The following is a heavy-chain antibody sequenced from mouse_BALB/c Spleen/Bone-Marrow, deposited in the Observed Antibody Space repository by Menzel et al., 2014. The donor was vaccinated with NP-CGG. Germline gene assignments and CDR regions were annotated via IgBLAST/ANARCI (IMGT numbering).Heavy chain of an antibody. Sequence: EVKLMESGAELVRSGASVKLSCTASGFNIKDYYMHWVKQRPEQGLEWIGWIDPENGDTEYAPKFQGKATMTADTSSNTAYLQLSSLTSEDTAVYYCNRYDWYFAVWGAGTTVTVSS. V-gene: IGHV14-4*02. CDR2: IDPENGDT. CDR1: GFNIKDYY. J-gene: IGHJ1*01. CDR3: NRYDWYFAV. D-gene: IGHD2-14*01.